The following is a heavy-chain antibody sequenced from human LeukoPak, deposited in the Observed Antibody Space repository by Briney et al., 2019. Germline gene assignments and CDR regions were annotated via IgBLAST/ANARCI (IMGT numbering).Heavy chain of an antibody. D-gene: IGHD6-19*01. CDR3: ARGIAVGYYYYGMDV. CDR1: GFTFSSYG. V-gene: IGHV3-30*03. Sequence: GGSLRLSCAASGFTFSSYGMHWVRQAPGKGLEWVAVISYDGSNKYYADSVKGRFTISRDNSKNTLYLQMNSLRAEDTAVYYCARGIAVGYYYYGMDVWGQGTTVTVSS. J-gene: IGHJ6*02. CDR2: ISYDGSNK.